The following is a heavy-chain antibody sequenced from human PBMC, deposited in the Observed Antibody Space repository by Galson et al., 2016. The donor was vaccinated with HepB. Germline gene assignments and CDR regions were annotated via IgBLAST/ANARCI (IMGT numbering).Heavy chain of an antibody. Sequence: SVKVSCKASGYTFTDYYIHWVRQAPGQGLEWMGIINPNGGGTSHAQTLQGRITMTRDTSTGTAYMELSSLRSEDTAVYFCARPRVVYNGSGSPPGMDVWGQGTTVTVS. J-gene: IGHJ6*02. V-gene: IGHV1-46*04. D-gene: IGHD3-10*01. CDR1: GYTFTDYY. CDR3: ARPRVVYNGSGSPPGMDV. CDR2: INPNGGGT.